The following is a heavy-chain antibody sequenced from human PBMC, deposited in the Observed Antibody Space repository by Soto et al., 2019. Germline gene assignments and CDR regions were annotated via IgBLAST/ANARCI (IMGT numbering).Heavy chain of an antibody. CDR1: GYTFTSYD. D-gene: IGHD3-10*01. V-gene: IGHV1-8*01. CDR3: AREEYYYGSGAFFDY. Sequence: ASVKVSCKASGYTFTSYDFNWVRQATGQGLEWMGWMNPNSGETGYAQKFQGRLTMTRDTSINTAYMELSSLRSEDTAVYYCAREEYYYGSGAFFDYWGQGTLVTVSS. J-gene: IGHJ4*02. CDR2: MNPNSGET.